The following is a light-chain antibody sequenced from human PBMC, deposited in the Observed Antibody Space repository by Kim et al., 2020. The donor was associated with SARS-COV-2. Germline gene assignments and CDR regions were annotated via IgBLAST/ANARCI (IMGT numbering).Light chain of an antibody. V-gene: IGKV3-15*01. J-gene: IGKJ4*01. CDR2: GAF. Sequence: IVMTQSPATLSVSPGEGVTLSCRAGLSVKNNLAWYPQQPGQAPRLLIHGAFSRAAGVPARFSGSGSGTEFTLTISSLQSEDSAVYYCQQYNDWPLITFGGGTKVDIK. CDR3: QQYNDWPLIT. CDR1: LSVKNN.